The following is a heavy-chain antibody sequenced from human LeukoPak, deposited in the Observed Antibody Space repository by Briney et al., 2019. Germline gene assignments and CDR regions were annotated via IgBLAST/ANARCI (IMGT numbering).Heavy chain of an antibody. CDR2: IYYSGST. CDR1: GGSISSYY. Sequence: SETLSLTCTVSGGSISSYYWSWIRQPPGKGLEWIGYIYYSGSTNYNPSLKSRVTISVDTSKNQFSLKLSSVTAADTAVYYCARLYYYDSSGYPDYWGQGTLVTVSS. V-gene: IGHV4-59*01. J-gene: IGHJ4*02. CDR3: ARLYYYDSSGYPDY. D-gene: IGHD3-22*01.